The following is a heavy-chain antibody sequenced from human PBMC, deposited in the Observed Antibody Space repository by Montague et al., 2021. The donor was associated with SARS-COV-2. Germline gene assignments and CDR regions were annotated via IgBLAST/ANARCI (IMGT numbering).Heavy chain of an antibody. Sequence: SETLPLTCAVYGGSFGDYHWSWIRQPPGKGLEWIGDIKHSGRTNYNPSLKSRVTISVDTSKNQLSLKLTSVTAADTAVYFCARCHLSVCMIVVVFTSASYCFDYWGQGTLVTVSS. CDR2: IKHSGRT. CDR3: ARCHLSVCMIVVVFTSASYCFDY. CDR1: GGSFGDYH. D-gene: IGHD3-22*01. V-gene: IGHV4-34*01. J-gene: IGHJ4*02.